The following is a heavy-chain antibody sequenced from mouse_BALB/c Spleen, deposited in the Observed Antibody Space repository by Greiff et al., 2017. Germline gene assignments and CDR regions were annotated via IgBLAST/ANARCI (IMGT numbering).Heavy chain of an antibody. J-gene: IGHJ4*01. Sequence: EVQLQQSGPELVKPGASVKMSCKASGYTFTSYVMHWVKQKPGQGLEWIGYINPYNDGTKYNEKFKGKATLTSDKSSSTAYMELSSLTSEDSAVYYCAREVDGYTPRRAMDYWGQGTSVTVSS. CDR1: GYTFTSYV. CDR3: AREVDGYTPRRAMDY. V-gene: IGHV1-14*01. D-gene: IGHD2-3*01. CDR2: INPYNDGT.